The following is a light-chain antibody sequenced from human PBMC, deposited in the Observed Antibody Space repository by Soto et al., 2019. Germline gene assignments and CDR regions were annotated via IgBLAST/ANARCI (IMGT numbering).Light chain of an antibody. Sequence: IVMTQSPATLSVSPGERATLSCRASQSVSTNLAWYQQKPGQAPRLLIYGASTRATGIPARFSGSGSGTEFALTISILQSEDFAVYYCQQYNNWPMYTFGEGTKLEIK. CDR1: QSVSTN. J-gene: IGKJ2*01. V-gene: IGKV3-15*01. CDR3: QQYNNWPMYT. CDR2: GAS.